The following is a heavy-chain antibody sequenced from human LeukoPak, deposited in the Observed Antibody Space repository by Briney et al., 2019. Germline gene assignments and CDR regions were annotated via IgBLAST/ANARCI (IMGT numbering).Heavy chain of an antibody. CDR2: IYSSGGT. CDR3: ARSDGYGLVGI. J-gene: IGHJ3*02. CDR1: GGSISSSNYY. V-gene: IGHV4-39*07. D-gene: IGHD3-10*01. Sequence: SETLSPTCTVSGGSISSSNYYWGWIRQPPGKTLEWIGSIYSSGGTYYNPSLKSRAIILIDTAKNHVSLNLSSVTAADTAVYYCARSDGYGLVGIWGQGTMVTVSS.